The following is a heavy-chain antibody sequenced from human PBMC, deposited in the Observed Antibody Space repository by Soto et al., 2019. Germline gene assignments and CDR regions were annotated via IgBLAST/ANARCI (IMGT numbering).Heavy chain of an antibody. J-gene: IGHJ6*02. D-gene: IGHD5-12*01. CDR3: ARDSGYDSGMDV. Sequence: PSETLSLTCAVSGYSISSGYYWGWIRQPPGKGLEWIGSIYHSGSTYYNPSLKSRVTISVDTSKNQFSLKLSSVTAADTAVYYCARDSGYDSGMDVWGQGTTVTVSS. CDR1: GYSISSGYY. CDR2: IYHSGST. V-gene: IGHV4-38-2*01.